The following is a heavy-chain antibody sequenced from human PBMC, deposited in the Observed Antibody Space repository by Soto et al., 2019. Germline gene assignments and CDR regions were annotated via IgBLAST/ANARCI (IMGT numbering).Heavy chain of an antibody. J-gene: IGHJ5*02. CDR1: GGSISSGDYY. CDR3: ARVYYGSGSYYSRFDP. V-gene: IGHV4-30-4*01. Sequence: QVQLQESGPGLVKPSQTLSLTCTVSGGSISSGDYYWSWIRQPPGEGLEWIGYIYYSGSTYYNPSLKSRVTISVDTSKTQFSLKLSSVTAAHTAVYYCARVYYGSGSYYSRFDPWGQGTLVTVSS. D-gene: IGHD3-10*01. CDR2: IYYSGST.